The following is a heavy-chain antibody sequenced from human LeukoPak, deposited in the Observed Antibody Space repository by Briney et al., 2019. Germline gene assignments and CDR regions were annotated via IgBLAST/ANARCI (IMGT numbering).Heavy chain of an antibody. J-gene: IGHJ6*02. V-gene: IGHV4-39*07. CDR2: IYHSGST. CDR1: GGSISSSSYY. Sequence: SETLSLTCTVSGGSISSSSYYWGWLRQPPGRGLEWIASIYHSGSTYYNPSLKSRATISIDTSRNHFSLKLTSVTAADTAIYYCASWGSGNHQYYYGVDVWGQGTTVTVSS. CDR3: ASWGSGNHQYYYGVDV. D-gene: IGHD3-16*01.